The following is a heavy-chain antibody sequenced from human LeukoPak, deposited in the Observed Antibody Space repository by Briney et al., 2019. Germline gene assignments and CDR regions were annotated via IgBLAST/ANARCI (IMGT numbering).Heavy chain of an antibody. CDR1: GYTFTSYY. D-gene: IGHD3-22*01. J-gene: IGHJ4*02. CDR3: ARSHYYDSSGYYYPGDY. Sequence: ASVKVSCKAFGYTFTSYYMHWVRQAPGQGLEWMGIINPSGGSTSYAQKFQGRVTMTRDTSTSTVYMELSSLRSEDTAVYYCARSHYYDSSGYYYPGDYWGQGTLVTVSS. CDR2: INPSGGST. V-gene: IGHV1-46*01.